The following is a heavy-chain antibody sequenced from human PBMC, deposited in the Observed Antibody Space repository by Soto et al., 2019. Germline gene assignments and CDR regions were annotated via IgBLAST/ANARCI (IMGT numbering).Heavy chain of an antibody. CDR2: INHSGST. V-gene: IGHV4-34*01. J-gene: IGHJ3*02. CDR1: GGSFSGYY. Sequence: SETLSLTCAVYGGSFSGYYWRWIRQPPGKGLEWIGEINHSGSTNYNPSLKSRVTISVDTSKNQFSLKLSSVTAADTAVYYCARRHYYDSRGSGAFDIWGQGTMVTVSS. D-gene: IGHD3-22*01. CDR3: ARRHYYDSRGSGAFDI.